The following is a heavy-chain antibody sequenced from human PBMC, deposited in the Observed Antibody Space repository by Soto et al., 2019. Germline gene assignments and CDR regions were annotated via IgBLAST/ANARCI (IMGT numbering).Heavy chain of an antibody. CDR1: DVSISNFY. CDR3: ARAPMVLIRSYFDS. D-gene: IGHD3-3*01. CDR2: ISCSGNT. Sequence: SETLSLTCTVSDVSISNFYWRWIRHPPGKGLEWIGYISCSGNTNYNPSLRSRVSISVDTSKNQFFLNLTSVTAADTGVYYCARAPMVLIRSYFDSWGQGTPVTVSS. V-gene: IGHV4-59*01. J-gene: IGHJ4*02.